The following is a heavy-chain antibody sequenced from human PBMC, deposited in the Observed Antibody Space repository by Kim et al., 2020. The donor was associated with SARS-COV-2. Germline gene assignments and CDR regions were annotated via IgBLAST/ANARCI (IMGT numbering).Heavy chain of an antibody. Sequence: SETLSLTCAVYGGSFSGYYWSWIRQPPGKGLEWIGEINHSGSTNYNPSLKSRVTLSVDTSKNQFSLKLSSVTAADTAVYYCARGVRHLKSGITIFGVVIIGPNWFDPWGQGTLVTVSS. V-gene: IGHV4-34*01. CDR1: GGSFSGYY. D-gene: IGHD3-3*01. CDR2: INHSGST. J-gene: IGHJ5*02. CDR3: ARGVRHLKSGITIFGVVIIGPNWFDP.